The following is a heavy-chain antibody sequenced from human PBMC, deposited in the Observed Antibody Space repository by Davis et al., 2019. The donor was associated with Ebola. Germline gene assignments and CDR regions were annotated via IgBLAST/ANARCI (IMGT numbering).Heavy chain of an antibody. CDR2: IIPIFGTA. D-gene: IGHD4-23*01. CDR3: AREFRLDYGGYYYYYGMDV. CDR1: GGTFSSYA. J-gene: IGHJ6*02. Sequence: AASVKVSCKASGGTFSSYAISWVRQAPGQGLEWMGGIIPIFGTANYAQKFQGRVTITADESTSTAYMELSSLRSEDTAVYYCAREFRLDYGGYYYYYGMDVWGQGTTVTVSS. V-gene: IGHV1-69*13.